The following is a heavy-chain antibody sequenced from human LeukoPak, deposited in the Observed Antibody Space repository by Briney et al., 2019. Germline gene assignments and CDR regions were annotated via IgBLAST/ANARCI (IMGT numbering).Heavy chain of an antibody. CDR3: ASSRYDSSGYYGIVGH. D-gene: IGHD3-22*01. V-gene: IGHV3-21*01. CDR2: ISSSSSFI. J-gene: IGHJ5*02. Sequence: GGPLRLSCAASGFTFSRYSMNWVRQAPGKGLEWVSSISSSSSFIYYSDSLKGRFTISRDNAKNSLYLQMNSLRAEDTAVYYCASSRYDSSGYYGIVGHWGQGTLVTVSS. CDR1: GFTFSRYS.